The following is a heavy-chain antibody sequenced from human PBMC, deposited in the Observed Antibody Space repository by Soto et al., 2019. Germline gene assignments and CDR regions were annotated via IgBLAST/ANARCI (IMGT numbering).Heavy chain of an antibody. CDR3: VIDRWVEY. V-gene: IGHV1-3*01. CDR2: INAGNGNT. Sequence: ASVKVSCKASGSTFTSYAMHWVRQAPGQRLEWMGWINAGNGNTKYSQKFQGRVSITRDTSASTAYMELSSLRPEDTAVYYCVIDRWVEYWGQGALVTVSS. J-gene: IGHJ4*02. D-gene: IGHD1-26*01. CDR1: GSTFTSYA.